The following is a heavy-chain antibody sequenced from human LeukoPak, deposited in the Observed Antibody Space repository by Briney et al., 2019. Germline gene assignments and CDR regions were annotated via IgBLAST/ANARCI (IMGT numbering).Heavy chain of an antibody. J-gene: IGHJ4*02. V-gene: IGHV4-39*01. Sequence: SETLSLTCTVSGGSISSSSYYWGWIRQPPGKGLEWIGSIYYSGSTYYNPSLKSRVTISVDTSKNQFSLKLSSVTAADTAVYYCARHSVVVVTAIYFDYWGQGTLVTVSS. CDR3: ARHSVVVVTAIYFDY. D-gene: IGHD2-21*02. CDR1: GGSISSSSYY. CDR2: IYYSGST.